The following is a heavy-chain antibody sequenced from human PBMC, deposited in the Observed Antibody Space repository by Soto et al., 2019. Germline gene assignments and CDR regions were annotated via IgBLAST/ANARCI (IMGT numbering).Heavy chain of an antibody. CDR3: AREASELRLFFRDYYYYGMDV. Sequence: GGSLRLSCAASGFTFSSYGMHWVRQAPGKGLEWVAVIWYDGSNKYYADSVKGRFTISRDNSKNTLYLQMNSLRAEDTAVYYCAREASELRLFFRDYYYYGMDVWGQGTTVTVSS. J-gene: IGHJ6*02. CDR2: IWYDGSNK. V-gene: IGHV3-33*01. CDR1: GFTFSSYG. D-gene: IGHD1-7*01.